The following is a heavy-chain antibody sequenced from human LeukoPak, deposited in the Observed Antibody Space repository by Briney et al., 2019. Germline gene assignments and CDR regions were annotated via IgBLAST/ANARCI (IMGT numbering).Heavy chain of an antibody. J-gene: IGHJ3*02. Sequence: ASVKVSCKASGGTFSSYAISWVRQAPGQGLEWMGGIIPIFGTANYAQKFQGRVTITTDESTSTAYMELSSLRSEDTAVYYCARELQKAYAFDIWGQGTMVTVSS. CDR2: IIPIFGTA. CDR3: ARELQKAYAFDI. V-gene: IGHV1-69*05. CDR1: GGTFSSYA.